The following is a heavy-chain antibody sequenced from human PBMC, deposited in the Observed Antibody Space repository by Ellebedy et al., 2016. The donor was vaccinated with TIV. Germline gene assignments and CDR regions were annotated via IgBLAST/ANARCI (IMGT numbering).Heavy chain of an antibody. CDR3: AKLGMTRLGSFDY. Sequence: GGSLRLSCAASGFTFSDNAMSWVRQAPGKGLEWLSAISGSRATTYYADSVQGRFTISRDNSKNTLYLQMSSLRAEDTALYYCAKLGMTRLGSFDYWGQGTLVTVSS. D-gene: IGHD6-19*01. CDR2: ISGSRATT. J-gene: IGHJ4*02. CDR1: GFTFSDNA. V-gene: IGHV3-23*01.